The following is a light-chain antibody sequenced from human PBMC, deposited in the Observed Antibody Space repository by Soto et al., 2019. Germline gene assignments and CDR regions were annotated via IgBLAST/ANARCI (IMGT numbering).Light chain of an antibody. V-gene: IGKV3-20*01. CDR2: GAS. CDR3: QQYGSSPRT. CDR1: QSVSSSY. Sequence: EIVLTQSPGTLSLSPGERATLSCRASQSVSSSYLAWYQQKPGQAPGLLIYGASSRATGIPDRFSGSGSGTDFTLTISRLEPEDFAVYYCQQYGSSPRTFGQGTKVE. J-gene: IGKJ1*01.